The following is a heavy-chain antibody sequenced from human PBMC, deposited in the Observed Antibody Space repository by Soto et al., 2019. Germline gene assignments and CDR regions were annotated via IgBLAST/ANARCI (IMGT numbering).Heavy chain of an antibody. V-gene: IGHV4-34*01. D-gene: IGHD3-22*01. Sequence: ETLSLTCAVYGGSFSGYYWSWIRQPPGKGLEWIGEINHSGSTNYNPSLKSRVTISVDTSKNQFSLKLSSVTAADTAVYYCVRVPRKYYYDSSGWFDPWGQGTLVTVSS. CDR2: INHSGST. CDR1: GGSFSGYY. J-gene: IGHJ5*02. CDR3: VRVPRKYYYDSSGWFDP.